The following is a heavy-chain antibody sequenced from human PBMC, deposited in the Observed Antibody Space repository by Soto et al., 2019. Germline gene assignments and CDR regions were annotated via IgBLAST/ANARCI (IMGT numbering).Heavy chain of an antibody. CDR3: ARDNGDLDY. CDR2: IYHSGST. J-gene: IGHJ4*02. Sequence: SETLSLTCAFSVYSISSGYYWGWIRQPPGKGLEWIGSIYHSGSTYYNPSLKSRVTISVDTSKNQFSLKLSSVTAADTAVYYCARDNGDLDYWGQGTLVTVSS. V-gene: IGHV4-38-2*02. CDR1: VYSISSGYY. D-gene: IGHD4-17*01.